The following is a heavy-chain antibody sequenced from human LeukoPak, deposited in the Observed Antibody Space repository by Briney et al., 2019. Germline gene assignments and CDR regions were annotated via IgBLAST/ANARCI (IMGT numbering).Heavy chain of an antibody. D-gene: IGHD3-10*01. CDR1: GGSISSYY. J-gene: IGHJ4*02. CDR2: IYYSGST. CDR3: ARSGDYGSGSYWHYFDY. V-gene: IGHV4-59*01. Sequence: SETLSLTCTVSGGSISSYYWRWIRQPPGKGLEWIGYIYYSGSTNYNPSLKSRVTISVDTSKNQFSLKLSSVTAADTAVYDCARSGDYGSGSYWHYFDYLGQGTLVTVSS.